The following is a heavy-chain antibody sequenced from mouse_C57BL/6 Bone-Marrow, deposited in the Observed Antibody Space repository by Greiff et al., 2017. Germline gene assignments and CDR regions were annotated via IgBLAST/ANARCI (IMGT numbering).Heavy chain of an antibody. CDR1: GYSFTGYY. CDR3: ARRSYYYGSRPYYFDD. CDR2: INPSTGGT. J-gene: IGHJ2*01. Sequence: EVQLQQSGPELVKPGASVKISCKASGYSFTGYYMNWVKQSPEKSLEWIGEINPSTGGTTYNQKFKAKATLTVDKSSSTAYMQLKSLTSEDSAVYYCARRSYYYGSRPYYFDDWGQGTTLTVSS. V-gene: IGHV1-42*01. D-gene: IGHD1-1*01.